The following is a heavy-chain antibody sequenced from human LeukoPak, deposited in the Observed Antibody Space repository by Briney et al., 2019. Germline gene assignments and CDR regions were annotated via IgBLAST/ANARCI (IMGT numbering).Heavy chain of an antibody. J-gene: IGHJ4*02. CDR3: ARVPDYYGSGSYEGY. Sequence: GGSLRLSCAASGFFFTNYWMSWVRQAPGQGLEWVAYIKEDESEKYYVNSVKGRFTISRDNAKNSLFLHMNSLRAEDTAVYYCARVPDYYGSGSYEGYWGQGTLVTVSS. CDR1: GFFFTNYW. D-gene: IGHD3-10*01. V-gene: IGHV3-7*02. CDR2: IKEDESEK.